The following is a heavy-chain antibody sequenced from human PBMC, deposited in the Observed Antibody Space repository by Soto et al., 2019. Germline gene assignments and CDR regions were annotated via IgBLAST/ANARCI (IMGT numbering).Heavy chain of an antibody. CDR1: GFTFSSYA. D-gene: IGHD1-1*01. CDR3: AKTSQLEPQSPYYFDY. J-gene: IGHJ4*02. CDR2: ISGSGGST. V-gene: IGHV3-23*01. Sequence: GGSLRLSCAASGFTFSSYAMSWVRQAPGKGLEWVSAISGSGGSTYYADSVKGRFTISRDNSKNTLYLQMNSLRAEDTAVYYCAKTSQLEPQSPYYFDYWGQGTLVTVSS.